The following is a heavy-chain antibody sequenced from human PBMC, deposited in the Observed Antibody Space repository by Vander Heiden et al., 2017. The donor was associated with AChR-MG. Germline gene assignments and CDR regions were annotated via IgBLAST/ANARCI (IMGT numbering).Heavy chain of an antibody. Sequence: QVQLVESGGGVVQPGRSLRLSCAASGFPFSSYGMHWVRPAPGKGLEWVAVISYDGSNKYYADSVKGRFTISRDNSKNTLYLQMNSLRAEDTAVYYCARSPYDSSGYYFAEYFQHWGQGTLVTVSS. CDR2: ISYDGSNK. V-gene: IGHV3-30*03. J-gene: IGHJ1*01. D-gene: IGHD3-22*01. CDR1: GFPFSSYG. CDR3: ARSPYDSSGYYFAEYFQH.